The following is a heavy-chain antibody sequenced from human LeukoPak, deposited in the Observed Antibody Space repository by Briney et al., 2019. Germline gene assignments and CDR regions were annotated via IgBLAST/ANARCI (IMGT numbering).Heavy chain of an antibody. CDR3: ARRGAITTSYFDY. J-gene: IGHJ4*02. Sequence: GGSLRLSCVASGFTFSSYSMNWVRQAPGKGLEWVSSISSSCSYIYYVDSVKGRFTISRDNAKNSLYLQMNSLRAEDTAVYYCARRGAITTSYFDYWGQGTLVTVSS. CDR2: ISSSCSYI. V-gene: IGHV3-21*01. CDR1: GFTFSSYS. D-gene: IGHD4-11*01.